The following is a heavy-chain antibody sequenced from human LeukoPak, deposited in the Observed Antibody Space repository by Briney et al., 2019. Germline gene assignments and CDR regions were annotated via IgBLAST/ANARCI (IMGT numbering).Heavy chain of an antibody. Sequence: KPSETLSLTCAVSGYSISSGYYWGWIRQPPRKGLEWIGSINHSGSTYYNPSVKSRFTRTVDTSTNQFSLKLSSVTAEDTAVYYCASRHAYDILTGYYHWYFDLWGRGTLVTVSS. CDR1: GYSISSGYY. CDR2: INHSGST. D-gene: IGHD3-9*01. CDR3: ASRHAYDILTGYYHWYFDL. J-gene: IGHJ2*01. V-gene: IGHV4-38-2*01.